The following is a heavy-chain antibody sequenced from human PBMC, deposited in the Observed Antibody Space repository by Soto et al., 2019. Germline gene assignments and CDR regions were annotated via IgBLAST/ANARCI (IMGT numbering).Heavy chain of an antibody. V-gene: IGHV1-69*12. CDR3: ARGPDYGCNPAWFDP. D-gene: IGHD4-17*01. CDR2: IIPIFGTA. J-gene: IGHJ5*02. Sequence: QVQLVQSGAEVKKPGSSVKVSCKASGGTFSSYAISWVRQAPGQGLEWMGGIIPIFGTANYAQNFKGRVTITADESASTAYMERSSLRSEDTAVYYCARGPDYGCNPAWFDPWGQGTLVTVSS. CDR1: GGTFSSYA.